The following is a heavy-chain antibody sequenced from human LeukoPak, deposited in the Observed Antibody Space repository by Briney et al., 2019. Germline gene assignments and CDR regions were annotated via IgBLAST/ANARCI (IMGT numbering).Heavy chain of an antibody. D-gene: IGHD2-2*01. CDR1: GFTFDDYA. CDR2: ISWNSGSI. J-gene: IGHJ3*02. V-gene: IGHV3-9*03. CDR3: ARSSTSSYEAFDI. Sequence: GGSLRLSCAASGFTFDDYAMHWVRQAPGKGLEWVSGISWNSGSIGYADSVKGRFTISRDNAKNSLYLQMNSLRAEDMALYYCARSSTSSYEAFDIWGQGTMVTVSS.